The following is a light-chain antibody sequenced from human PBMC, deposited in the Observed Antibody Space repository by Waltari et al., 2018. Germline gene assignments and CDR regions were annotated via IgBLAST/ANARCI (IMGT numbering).Light chain of an antibody. CDR3: QQLNSYPRT. CDR2: AAS. CDR1: QVISSY. J-gene: IGKJ1*01. V-gene: IGKV1-9*01. Sequence: DIKLTQSPSFLSESVGDRVFITYRANQVISSYLAWDQQKPGKAPKLLIYAASTLQSGGPSRFSGSGSGTEFTLTISSLQPEDFATYYCQQLNSYPRTFGQGTKVEIK.